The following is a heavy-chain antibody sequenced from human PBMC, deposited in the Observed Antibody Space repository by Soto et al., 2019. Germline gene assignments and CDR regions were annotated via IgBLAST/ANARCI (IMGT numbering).Heavy chain of an antibody. CDR2: IIPIFGTA. CDR1: GGTFSSYA. J-gene: IGHJ4*02. Sequence: PSVKVSCKTSGGTFSSYAISWVRQAPGQGLEWMGGIIPIFGTANYAQKFQGRVTITADESTSTAYMELSSLRSEDTAVYYCARARSSGYYSGYFDYWGQGTLVTVSS. V-gene: IGHV1-69*13. D-gene: IGHD3-22*01. CDR3: ARARSSGYYSGYFDY.